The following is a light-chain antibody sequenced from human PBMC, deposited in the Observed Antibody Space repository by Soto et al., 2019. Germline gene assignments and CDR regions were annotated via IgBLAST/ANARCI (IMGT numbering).Light chain of an antibody. CDR2: SNN. V-gene: IGLV1-44*01. CDR1: SSNIGSNT. CDR3: AAWDDSLNGVV. Sequence: QAVVTQPPSASGTPGQRVTISCSGSSSNIGSNTVNWYQQLPGTAPKLLIYSNNQRPSGVPDRFSGSKSGTSASLAISGLQSEDGADYYCAAWDDSLNGVVFGGGTKLNVL. J-gene: IGLJ2*01.